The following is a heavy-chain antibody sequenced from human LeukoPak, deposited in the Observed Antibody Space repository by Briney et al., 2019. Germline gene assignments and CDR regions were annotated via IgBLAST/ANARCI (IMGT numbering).Heavy chain of an antibody. CDR3: AKDFNGGIAVAGYDY. D-gene: IGHD6-19*01. Sequence: GGSLRLSCAASGFTFSDYSMNWVRQATGKGLEWVSYISSIGATIYYADSVKGRFTISRDNAKNSLFLQMNSLRAEDTALYYCAKDFNGGIAVAGYDYWGQGTLVTVSS. J-gene: IGHJ4*02. CDR1: GFTFSDYS. CDR2: ISSIGATI. V-gene: IGHV3-48*01.